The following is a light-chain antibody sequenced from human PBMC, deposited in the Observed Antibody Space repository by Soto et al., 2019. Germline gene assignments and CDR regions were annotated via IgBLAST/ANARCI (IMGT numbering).Light chain of an antibody. CDR1: QGIRIA. CDR3: LLDYSYFWA. CDR2: AAS. V-gene: IGKV1-6*01. Sequence: AIQVTQSPSSLSASVGDSVTITCRTSQGIRIALGWYQQKPGKVPKLLIYAASTLRSGVPSRFSGSGSGRDFTLTISSLQPEDFATYVCLLDYSYFWAFGQGTRVEVK. J-gene: IGKJ1*01.